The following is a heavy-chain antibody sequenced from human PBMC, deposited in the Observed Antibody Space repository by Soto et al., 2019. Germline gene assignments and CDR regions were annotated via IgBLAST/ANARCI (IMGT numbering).Heavy chain of an antibody. D-gene: IGHD1-26*01. V-gene: IGHV1-24*01. CDR3: ATARRATGGGLAFDI. CDR2: FDPEDGET. J-gene: IGHJ3*02. CDR1: GYTLTELS. Sequence: ASVKVSCKVSGYTLTELSMHWVRRAPGKGLEWMGGFDPEDGETIYDQKFQGRVTMTEDTSTDTAYKELSSLRSEDTAVYYCATARRATGGGLAFDIWGQGTMVTVSS.